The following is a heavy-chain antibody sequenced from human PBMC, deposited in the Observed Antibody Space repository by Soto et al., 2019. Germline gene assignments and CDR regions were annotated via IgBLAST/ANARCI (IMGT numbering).Heavy chain of an antibody. Sequence: PSETQSLISAVYGGSVSDSYWRWIRQPPGRGLEGIGEVNDSGSTNYNPSLKSRVTISVDTSKNQFSLKLSSVTAADTAVYYCARGRGYHYYGSGSYYNGQGYYYYYMDVWGKGTTVTVSS. CDR3: ARGRGYHYYGSGSYYNGQGYYYYYMDV. V-gene: IGHV4-34*01. J-gene: IGHJ6*03. CDR2: VNDSGST. D-gene: IGHD3-10*01. CDR1: GGSVSDSY.